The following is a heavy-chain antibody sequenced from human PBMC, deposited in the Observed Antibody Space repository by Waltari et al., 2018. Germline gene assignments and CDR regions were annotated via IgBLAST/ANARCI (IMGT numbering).Heavy chain of an antibody. CDR3: ARAVTGKEYFPY. D-gene: IGHD6-19*01. J-gene: IGHJ1*01. V-gene: IGHV1-69*01. CDR2: ITPVFNTP. Sequence: GRQAPGQGLGWRGGITPVFNTPTYARNLQGRVSITADESTETVYMELRSLTSDDTALYYCARAVTGKEYFPYWGQGTLVVVSS.